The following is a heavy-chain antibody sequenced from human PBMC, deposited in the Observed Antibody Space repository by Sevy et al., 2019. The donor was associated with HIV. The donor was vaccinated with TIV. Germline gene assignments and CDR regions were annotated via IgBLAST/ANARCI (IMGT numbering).Heavy chain of an antibody. J-gene: IGHJ5*02. V-gene: IGHV1-2*02. CDR3: ANERVYCSGGTCKPGGWFDP. D-gene: IGHD2-15*01. CDR2: INPNSGGT. CDR1: GYTFTGYY. Sequence: ASVKVSCKASGYTFTGYYMHWVRQAPGQGLEWMGWINPNSGGTKYAQKFQGRVTMTRDTSISTAYMELSRLRSDDTAVYYCANERVYCSGGTCKPGGWFDPWGQGTLVTVSS.